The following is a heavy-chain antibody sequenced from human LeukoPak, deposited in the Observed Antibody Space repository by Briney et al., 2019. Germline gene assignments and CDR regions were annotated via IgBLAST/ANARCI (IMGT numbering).Heavy chain of an antibody. CDR1: GFTFSSYE. J-gene: IGHJ4*02. Sequence: GGSLRLSCTTSGFTFSSYEMIWVRQAPGKGLEWVSYISSSGSTIYYADSVKGRCTISRDNAKKSLYLQMNSLRAEDTALYYCAPCGGDCYYEYWGQGTLVTVSS. V-gene: IGHV3-48*03. D-gene: IGHD2-21*02. CDR3: APCGGDCYYEY. CDR2: ISSSGSTI.